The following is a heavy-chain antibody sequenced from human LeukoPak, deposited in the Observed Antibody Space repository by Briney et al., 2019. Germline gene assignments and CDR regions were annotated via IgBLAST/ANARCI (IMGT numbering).Heavy chain of an antibody. Sequence: PSETLSLTCTVSGGSISSYYWSWIRQPPGQGLEWIAYIYYSGSTNYNPSLKSRVTISVDTSKNQFSLKLNSVTAADTAVYYCARDKHGSGSAHTFDPWGQGTLVTVSS. CDR3: ARDKHGSGSAHTFDP. J-gene: IGHJ5*02. D-gene: IGHD3-10*01. CDR1: GGSISSYY. CDR2: IYYSGST. V-gene: IGHV4-59*01.